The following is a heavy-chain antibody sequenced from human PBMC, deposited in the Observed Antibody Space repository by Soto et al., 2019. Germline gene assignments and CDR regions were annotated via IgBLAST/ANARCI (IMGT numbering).Heavy chain of an antibody. J-gene: IGHJ6*02. Sequence: QVQLVESGGGVVQPGRSLRLSCAASGFIFSNYAVHWVRQAPGKGLEWVAVISYDGSNKYYADSVKGRFTISRDNSKSTLYLQMNSLRPEDTAVYYCATDAEIYYSGLASYYGMDVWGQGTTVTVS. D-gene: IGHD6-19*01. CDR2: ISYDGSNK. CDR1: GFIFSNYA. V-gene: IGHV3-30-3*01. CDR3: ATDAEIYYSGLASYYGMDV.